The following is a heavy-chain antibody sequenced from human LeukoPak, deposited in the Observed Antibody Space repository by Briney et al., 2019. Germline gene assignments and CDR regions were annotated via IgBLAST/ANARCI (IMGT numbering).Heavy chain of an antibody. J-gene: IGHJ4*02. CDR3: AREDFWSGYPLYYFDY. D-gene: IGHD3-3*01. V-gene: IGHV3-74*01. CDR2: VTNDGKTT. Sequence: TGGSLRLSCAASGFTFSDYWMHWVRQVPGKGLVWVSHVTNDGKTTHYADSVKGRFTISRDNARNTLYPQMNSLRAEDSAVYYCAREDFWSGYPLYYFDYWGQGTLVTVSS. CDR1: GFTFSDYW.